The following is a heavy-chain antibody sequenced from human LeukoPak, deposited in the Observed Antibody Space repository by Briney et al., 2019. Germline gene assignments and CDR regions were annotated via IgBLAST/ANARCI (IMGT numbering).Heavy chain of an antibody. Sequence: SETLSLTCAVYGGSFSGYYWSWIRQPPGKGLEWIGEINHSGSTNYNPSLKSRVTISVDTSKNQFSLKLSSVTAADTAVYYCARGLYNSGFFDYWGQGTLVTVSS. V-gene: IGHV4-34*01. J-gene: IGHJ4*02. CDR2: INHSGST. CDR1: GGSFSGYY. CDR3: ARGLYNSGFFDY. D-gene: IGHD6-19*01.